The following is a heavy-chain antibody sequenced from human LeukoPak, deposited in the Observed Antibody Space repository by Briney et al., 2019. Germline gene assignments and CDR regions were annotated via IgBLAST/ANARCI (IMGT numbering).Heavy chain of an antibody. J-gene: IGHJ6*02. Sequence: GGSLRLSCAASGFTVSSNYMSWVRPAPGKGLEWVSVIYSGGSTYYADSVKGRFTISRDNSKNTLYLQMNSLRAEDTAVYYCAREVVQVYKNYYYYGMDVWGQGTTVTVSS. CDR1: GFTVSSNY. CDR2: IYSGGST. V-gene: IGHV3-66*01. CDR3: AREVVQVYKNYYYYGMDV. D-gene: IGHD1-14*01.